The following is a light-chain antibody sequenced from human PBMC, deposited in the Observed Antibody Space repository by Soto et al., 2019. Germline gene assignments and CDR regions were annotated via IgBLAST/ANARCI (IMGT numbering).Light chain of an antibody. CDR2: DAT. CDR1: QSVTSF. CDR3: QQRTNWPLT. J-gene: IGKJ4*01. Sequence: EIVLTQSPATLSLSPGERATLSCSASQSVTSFLAWYQQKPGQAPRLLIYDATSRATGIPARFSGSGSVTDFTINISSLEPEDFAVYYCQQRTNWPLTFGGWTQVEIK. V-gene: IGKV3-11*01.